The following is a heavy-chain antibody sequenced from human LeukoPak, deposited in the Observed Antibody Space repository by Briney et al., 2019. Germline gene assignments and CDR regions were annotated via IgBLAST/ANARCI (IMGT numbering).Heavy chain of an antibody. CDR3: ARAPQPTSYGDYGKRYFDL. J-gene: IGHJ2*01. CDR2: IFHSGSI. V-gene: IGHV4-61*01. CDR1: GGSVSNGYYY. Sequence: RPSETLSLTCTVSGGSVSNGYYYWSWIRQPPGKGLEWIGYIFHSGSINNNPSLKSRVTISVDTSKNQFSLKLTSVTAADTAVYYCARAPQPTSYGDYGKRYFDLWGRGTLVTVSS. D-gene: IGHD4-17*01.